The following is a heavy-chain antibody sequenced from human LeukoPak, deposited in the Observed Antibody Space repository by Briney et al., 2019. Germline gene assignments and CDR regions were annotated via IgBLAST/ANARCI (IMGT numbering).Heavy chain of an antibody. J-gene: IGHJ4*02. CDR2: ILPIFGTA. D-gene: IGHD3-9*01. CDR1: GGTFSSYA. CDR3: ARWGDILTGDFDY. V-gene: IGHV1-69*05. Sequence: SVKVSCKASGGTFSSYAISWVRQAPGLGLEWRGGILPIFGTANYAQKFQGRVTITTDDSTSTAYKELSSLRSEDTAVYYCARWGDILTGDFDYWGQGTLVSVSS.